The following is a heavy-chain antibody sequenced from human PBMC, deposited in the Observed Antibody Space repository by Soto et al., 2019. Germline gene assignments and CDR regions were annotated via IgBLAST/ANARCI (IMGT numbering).Heavy chain of an antibody. CDR3: ASVKHYYYYYGMDV. CDR2: INSDGSST. CDR1: GFHFSSYW. J-gene: IGHJ6*02. Sequence: GGSLSLSCTASGFHFSSYWMHWVRQAPGKGLVWVSRINSDGSSTSYADSVKGRFTISRDNAKNTLYLQMNSLRAEDTAVYYCASVKHYYYYYGMDVWGQGTTVTVSS. V-gene: IGHV3-74*01.